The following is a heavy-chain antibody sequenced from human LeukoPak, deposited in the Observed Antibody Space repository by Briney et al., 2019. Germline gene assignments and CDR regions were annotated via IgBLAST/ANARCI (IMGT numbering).Heavy chain of an antibody. CDR1: GFTFSSYA. Sequence: GGSLRLSCAASGFTFSSYAMSWVRQAPGKGLEWVSAISGSGGSTYYADSVKGRFTISRDNSKNTLYLQMNSLRAEDTAVYYCAKSTRWGSSWYVSYWGQGTLVTVSS. CDR3: AKSTRWGSSWYVSY. J-gene: IGHJ4*02. D-gene: IGHD6-13*01. CDR2: ISGSGGST. V-gene: IGHV3-23*01.